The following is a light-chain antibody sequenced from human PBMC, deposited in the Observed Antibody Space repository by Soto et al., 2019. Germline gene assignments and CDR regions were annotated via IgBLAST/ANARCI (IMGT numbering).Light chain of an antibody. CDR1: SSDVGAYKH. J-gene: IGLJ1*01. CDR2: DVS. CDR3: TSYTSSSRYI. V-gene: IGLV2-14*03. Sequence: QSVLTKPASVYGSPGRSITISCTGTSSDVGAYKHVSWYQHHPGKAPKLIIYDVSHWSSGASHRFSGSKSGNTASLTISGLQAEDEADYYCTSYTSSSRYIFGTGTKVTVL.